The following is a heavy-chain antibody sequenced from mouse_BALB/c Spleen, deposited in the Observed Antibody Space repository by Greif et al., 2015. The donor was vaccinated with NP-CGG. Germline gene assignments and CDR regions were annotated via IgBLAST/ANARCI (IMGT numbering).Heavy chain of an antibody. CDR2: IYPGNSDT. CDR3: TNGNYYWYFDV. J-gene: IGHJ1*01. Sequence: DVQLQESGTVLARPGASVKMSCKASGYSFTSYWMHWVKQRPGQGLEWIGAIYPGNSDTSYNQKFKGKAKLTAVTSASTAYMELSSLTNEDSAVYYCTNGNYYWYFDVWGAGTTVTVSS. D-gene: IGHD2-1*01. V-gene: IGHV1-5*01. CDR1: GYSFTSYW.